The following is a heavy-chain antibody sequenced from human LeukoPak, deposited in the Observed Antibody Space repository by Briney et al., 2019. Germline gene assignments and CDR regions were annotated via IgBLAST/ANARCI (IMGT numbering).Heavy chain of an antibody. J-gene: IGHJ6*04. Sequence: GGSLRLSCAASGFTFCSYEMSWGREAPEGGVGWGSYICSSGSTIYYADSVKGRFTISRDNPKNSLYLQMNSLRAEDTAVYYCAELGITMIGGVWGKGTTVTISS. D-gene: IGHD3-10*02. CDR3: AELGITMIGGV. CDR1: GFTFCSYE. CDR2: ICSSGSTI. V-gene: IGHV3-48*03.